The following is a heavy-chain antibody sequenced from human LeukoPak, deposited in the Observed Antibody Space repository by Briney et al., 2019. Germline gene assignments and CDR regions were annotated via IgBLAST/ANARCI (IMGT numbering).Heavy chain of an antibody. V-gene: IGHV3-7*01. CDR1: GFTFSNLW. Sequence: PGGSLRLSCAASGFTFSNLWMSWVRQAPGKGLEWVAHINQDGTNTYHVDSVRGRFTISRDNAKKSLYLQLNNLRAEDTAVYYCAKYMNRAFDYWGQGTLVTVSS. J-gene: IGHJ4*02. CDR3: AKYMNRAFDY. D-gene: IGHD1-14*01. CDR2: INQDGTNT.